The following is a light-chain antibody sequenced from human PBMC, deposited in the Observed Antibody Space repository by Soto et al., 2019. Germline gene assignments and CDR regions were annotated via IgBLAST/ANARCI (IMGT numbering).Light chain of an antibody. J-gene: IGLJ3*02. CDR1: SSDVGNYNY. V-gene: IGLV2-8*01. CDR3: SSYAGSKTL. Sequence: QPALTQPPSASGSPGQSVTISCTGTSSDVGNYNYVSWYQQHPGNAPKLMIYEVTKRPSGVPDRFSGSKSGNTASLTVSGLQAEDEADYYCSSYAGSKTLFGGGTKLTVL. CDR2: EVT.